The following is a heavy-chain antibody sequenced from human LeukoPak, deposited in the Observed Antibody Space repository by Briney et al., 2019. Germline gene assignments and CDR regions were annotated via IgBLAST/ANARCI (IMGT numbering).Heavy chain of an antibody. V-gene: IGHV1-18*01. Sequence: ASVKVSCKASGGTFSSYAISWVRQAPGQGLEWMGWISAYNGSTNYAQKLQGRVTMTTDTSTSTAYMELRSLRSDDTAVYYCARVRYSSSSYYYYYYMDVWGKGTTVTVSS. D-gene: IGHD6-6*01. CDR2: ISAYNGST. CDR1: GGTFSSYA. CDR3: ARVRYSSSSYYYYYYMDV. J-gene: IGHJ6*03.